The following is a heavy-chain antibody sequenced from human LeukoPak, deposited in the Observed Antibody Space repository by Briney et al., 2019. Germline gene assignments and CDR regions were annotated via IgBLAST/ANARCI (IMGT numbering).Heavy chain of an antibody. J-gene: IGHJ4*02. D-gene: IGHD3-10*01. Sequence: QSGRSLRLSCAASGFTFDDYAMHWVRQAPGKGLEWVSGISWNSGSIGYADSVKGRFTISRDNSKNTLYLQMNSLRAEDTAVYYCAKDIGIAPEFWGQGTLVTVSS. CDR3: AKDIGIAPEF. V-gene: IGHV3-9*01. CDR1: GFTFDDYA. CDR2: ISWNSGSI.